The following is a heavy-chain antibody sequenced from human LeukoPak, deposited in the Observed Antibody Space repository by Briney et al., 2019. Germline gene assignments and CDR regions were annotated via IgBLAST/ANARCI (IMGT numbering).Heavy chain of an antibody. Sequence: GGSLRLSCVASGFYFSAYLMSWVRQAPGRGLEWVANIKQNRRQEFYLDSVKGRFTISRDNGNNSLYLHMSRLRVEDTAVYYCARDLKGFNLWGQGALVTV. CDR2: IKQNRRQE. J-gene: IGHJ5*02. CDR1: GFYFSAYL. CDR3: ARDLKGFNL. V-gene: IGHV3-7*04.